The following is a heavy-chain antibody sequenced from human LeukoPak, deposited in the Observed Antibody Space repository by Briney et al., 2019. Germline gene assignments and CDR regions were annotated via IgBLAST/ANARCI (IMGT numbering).Heavy chain of an antibody. CDR3: ARDRGPLYDSSGYSGSPGQDFDY. V-gene: IGHV1-18*01. D-gene: IGHD3-22*01. J-gene: IGHJ4*02. CDR2: ISGYNDNT. CDR1: GYTFSSYG. Sequence: ASVKVSCKASGYTFSSYGISWVRQAPGQGLEWMGWISGYNDNTKYYAQKLQGRVTMTRDMSTSTVYMELSSLRSEDTAVYYCARDRGPLYDSSGYSGSPGQDFDYWGQGTLVTVSS.